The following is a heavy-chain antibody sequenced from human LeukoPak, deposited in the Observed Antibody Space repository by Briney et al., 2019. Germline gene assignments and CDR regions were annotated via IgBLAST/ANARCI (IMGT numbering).Heavy chain of an antibody. Sequence: PGGSLRLSCAASGFTFSSYEMNWVRQAPGKGLEWVSYISSSGSTIYYADSVKGRFTISRDNAKNSLYLQMNSLRAEDTAVYYCASSGYCSSTSCQSNNRNWFDPWGQGTLVTVSS. D-gene: IGHD2-2*01. J-gene: IGHJ5*02. CDR3: ASSGYCSSTSCQSNNRNWFDP. CDR2: ISSSGSTI. CDR1: GFTFSSYE. V-gene: IGHV3-48*03.